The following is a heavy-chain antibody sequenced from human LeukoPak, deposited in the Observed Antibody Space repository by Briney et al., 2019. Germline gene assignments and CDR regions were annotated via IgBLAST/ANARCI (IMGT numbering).Heavy chain of an antibody. Sequence: SETLSVTCAVYGGSFSGNYWSCIRQPPGKGLEWIGKINHSGSTNYNPSLKSRVTISVDTSKNQFSLKLSSVTAADTAVYYCARGRRVNAWIQLWFFHYWGQGTLVTVSS. D-gene: IGHD5-18*01. V-gene: IGHV4-34*01. J-gene: IGHJ4*02. CDR3: ARGRRVNAWIQLWFFHY. CDR1: GGSFSGNY. CDR2: INHSGST.